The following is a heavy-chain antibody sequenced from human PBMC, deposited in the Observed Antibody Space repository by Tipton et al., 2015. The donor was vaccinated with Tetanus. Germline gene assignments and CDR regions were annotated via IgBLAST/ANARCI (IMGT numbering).Heavy chain of an antibody. J-gene: IGHJ5*02. V-gene: IGHV3-33*06. Sequence: CAASGFIFSSYGIHWVRQAPGKGLEWVAVSWYDGTDKYYADSVKGRFTISRDNAKNSLYLQMNGLRAEDTAVYYCAKRGYSYNYGGFDPWGQGTLVTVSS. CDR2: SWYDGTDK. D-gene: IGHD5-18*01. CDR1: GFIFSSYG. CDR3: AKRGYSYNYGGFDP.